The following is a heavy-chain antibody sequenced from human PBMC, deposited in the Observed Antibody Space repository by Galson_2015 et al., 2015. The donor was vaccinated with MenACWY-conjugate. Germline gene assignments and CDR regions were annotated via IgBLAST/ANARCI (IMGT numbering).Heavy chain of an antibody. CDR2: ISGSGGST. V-gene: IGHV3-23*01. CDR3: AKPGEPGDLVPFDY. D-gene: IGHD3-16*01. Sequence: SLRLSCAASGFTFSSFAMSWVHQAPGKGLEWVSAISGSGGSTYYADSVKGRFTISRDNSKNTLYLQMNSLRAEDTAVYYCAKPGEPGDLVPFDYWGQGTLVTVSS. J-gene: IGHJ4*02. CDR1: GFTFSSFA.